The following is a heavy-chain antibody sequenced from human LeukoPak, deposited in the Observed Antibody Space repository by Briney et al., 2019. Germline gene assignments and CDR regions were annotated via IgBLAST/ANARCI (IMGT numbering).Heavy chain of an antibody. CDR1: GGTFSSYA. Sequence: GASVKVSCKASGGTFSSYAISWVRQAPGQGLEWMGGIIPIFGTANYAQKFQGRVTITADESTSTAYMELSSLRSEDTAVYYCAAPWEAKYYYYGMDVWGQGTTVTVSS. J-gene: IGHJ6*02. V-gene: IGHV1-69*13. D-gene: IGHD1-26*01. CDR3: AAPWEAKYYYYGMDV. CDR2: IIPIFGTA.